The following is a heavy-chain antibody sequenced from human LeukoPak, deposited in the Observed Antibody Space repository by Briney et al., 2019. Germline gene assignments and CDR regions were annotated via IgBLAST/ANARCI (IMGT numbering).Heavy chain of an antibody. CDR3: ARSPCSSTSCYAHFDY. CDR1: GYTFTGYY. J-gene: IGHJ4*02. V-gene: IGHV1-2*02. D-gene: IGHD2-2*01. CDR2: INPNSGGT. Sequence: ASVKVSCKASGYTFTGYYMHWVRQAPGQGLEWMGWINPNSGGTNYAQKFQGRVTMTRGTSISTAYMELSRLRSDDTAVYYCARSPCSSTSCYAHFDYWGQGTLVTVSS.